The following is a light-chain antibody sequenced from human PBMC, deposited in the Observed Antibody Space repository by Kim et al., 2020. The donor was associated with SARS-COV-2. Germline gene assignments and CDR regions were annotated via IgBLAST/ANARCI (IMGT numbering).Light chain of an antibody. CDR3: QQYNKWPLT. V-gene: IGKV3-15*01. CDR2: GAS. J-gene: IGKJ4*01. Sequence: EIVLTQSPATLSVSPGESATLSCRASQSIGNNLAWYQQKPGQPPRLLVNGASIRATGIPARFSGSGSGTEFTLTISSLQSEDFAVYSCQQYNKWPLTFGGGTKVDIK. CDR1: QSIGNN.